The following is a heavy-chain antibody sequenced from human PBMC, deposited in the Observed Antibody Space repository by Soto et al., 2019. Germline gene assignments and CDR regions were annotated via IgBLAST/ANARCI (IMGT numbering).Heavy chain of an antibody. CDR3: AMIGRHIVVVTAILATLCYNYYYYGMDV. CDR1: GFTVVGGRSY. CDR2: IYYNGST. J-gene: IGHJ6*02. D-gene: IGHD2-21*02. Sequence: SDTKPLTCTFSGFTVVGGRSYCSWTRQPPGKGLEWIGYIYYNGSTSYNPSLKSRVTISVDTSKNQFSLKLSSVTAADTAVYYCAMIGRHIVVVTAILATLCYNYYYYGMDVWGQGNTVTVSS. V-gene: IGHV4-61*01.